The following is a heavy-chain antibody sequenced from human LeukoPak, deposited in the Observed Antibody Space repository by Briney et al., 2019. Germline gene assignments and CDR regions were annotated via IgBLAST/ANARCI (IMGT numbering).Heavy chain of an antibody. V-gene: IGHV3-9*01. CDR3: ARDMDKDLPNYCGLAV. CDR2: ISWNRDRL. Sequence: GGSLRLSCVASGFTFNDYAMHWVRQAPGKGLEWVSGISWNRDRLFHADSVKGRFTISRDNDKNSLYLQMDSLRPEDTALYYCARDMDKDLPNYCGLAVWGRGTTVTVSS. CDR1: GFTFNDYA. J-gene: IGHJ6*02. D-gene: IGHD1-7*01.